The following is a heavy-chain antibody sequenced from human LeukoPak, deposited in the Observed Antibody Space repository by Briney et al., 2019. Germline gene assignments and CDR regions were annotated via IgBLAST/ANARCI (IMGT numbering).Heavy chain of an antibody. CDR1: EFTFSTFW. Sequence: GGSLRLSCAASEFTFSTFWMSWVRQAPGKGLEWVANINQDGSEKYYVDSVKGRFTISRDNAKNSLYLQMNSLRAEDTAVYYCARDMGITMVRGVIVKPPFDYWGQGTLVTVSS. D-gene: IGHD3-10*01. CDR2: INQDGSEK. V-gene: IGHV3-7*01. J-gene: IGHJ4*02. CDR3: ARDMGITMVRGVIVKPPFDY.